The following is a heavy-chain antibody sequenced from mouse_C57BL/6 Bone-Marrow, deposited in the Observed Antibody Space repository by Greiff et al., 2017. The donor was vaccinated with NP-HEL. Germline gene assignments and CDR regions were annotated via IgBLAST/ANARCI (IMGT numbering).Heavy chain of an antibody. CDR2: ISSGGDYI. J-gene: IGHJ2*01. CDR1: GFTFSSYA. V-gene: IGHV5-9-1*02. Sequence: EVQLQESGEGLVKPGGSLKLSCAASGFTFSSYAMSWVRQTPEKRLEWVAYISSGGDYIYYADTVKGRFTISRDNARNTLYLQMSSLKSEDTAMYYCTRAVITTVVAPFDYWGQGTPLTVSS. CDR3: TRAVITTVVAPFDY. D-gene: IGHD1-1*01.